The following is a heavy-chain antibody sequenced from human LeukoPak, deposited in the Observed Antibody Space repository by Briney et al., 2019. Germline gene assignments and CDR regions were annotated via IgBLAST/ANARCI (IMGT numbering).Heavy chain of an antibody. Sequence: GGSLRLSCAASGFTFSSYWMSWVRPAPGEGLEWVANIKQDGREKYYVDSVKGRFTISRDNAKNSLYLQMNSLRAEDTAVYYCARESYDILTGYPTRGYYFDYWGQGTLVTVSS. CDR2: IKQDGREK. CDR1: GFTFSSYW. CDR3: ARESYDILTGYPTRGYYFDY. J-gene: IGHJ4*02. V-gene: IGHV3-7*01. D-gene: IGHD3-9*01.